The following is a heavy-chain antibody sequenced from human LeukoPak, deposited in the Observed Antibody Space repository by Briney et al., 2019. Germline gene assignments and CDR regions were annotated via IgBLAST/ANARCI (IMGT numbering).Heavy chain of an antibody. J-gene: IGHJ6*03. CDR1: GFTFSSYS. CDR2: ISSSSSYI. D-gene: IGHD4-11*01. Sequence: GGSLRLSCAASGFTFSSYSMNWVRQAPGKGLEWVSSISSSSSYIYHADSVKGRFTISRDNAKNSLYLQMNSLRAEDTAVYYCARDHGDTTVTLYYYYYMDVWGKGTTVTVSS. V-gene: IGHV3-21*01. CDR3: ARDHGDTTVTLYYYYYMDV.